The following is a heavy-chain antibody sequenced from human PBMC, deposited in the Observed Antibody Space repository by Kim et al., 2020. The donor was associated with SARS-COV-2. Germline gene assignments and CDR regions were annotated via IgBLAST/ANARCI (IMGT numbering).Heavy chain of an antibody. Sequence: GGSLRLSCAASGFTFSSYAMSWVRQAPGKGLEWVSAISGSGGSTYYADSVKGRFTISRDNSKNTLYLQMNSLRAEDTAVYYCAKDRGSYYDILTGYYVGWFDPWGQGTLVTGSS. CDR3: AKDRGSYYDILTGYYVGWFDP. J-gene: IGHJ5*02. V-gene: IGHV3-23*01. CDR2: ISGSGGST. CDR1: GFTFSSYA. D-gene: IGHD3-9*01.